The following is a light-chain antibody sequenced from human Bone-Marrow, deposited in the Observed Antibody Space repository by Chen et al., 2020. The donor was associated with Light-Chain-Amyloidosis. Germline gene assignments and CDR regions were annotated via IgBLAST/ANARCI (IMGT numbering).Light chain of an antibody. Sequence: SYELTQPPSVSVSPGQTARTTRPGDDLLTKSASWYLQKTGHAPVLVIHRDTERPSGFSDRFTGSSSGTTATLAISGVQADNMAYYPCQSADRSGTYEVIFRGVTKLTVL. J-gene: IGLJ2*01. V-gene: IGLV3-25*03. CDR2: RDT. CDR1: DLLTKS. CDR3: QSADRSGTYEVI.